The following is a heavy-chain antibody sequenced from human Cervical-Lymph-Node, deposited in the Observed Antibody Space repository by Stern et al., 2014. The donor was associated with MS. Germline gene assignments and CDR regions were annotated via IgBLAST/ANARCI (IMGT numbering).Heavy chain of an antibody. J-gene: IGHJ2*01. CDR2: ISPMFGTI. D-gene: IGHD4-23*01. V-gene: IGHV1-69*01. CDR3: ARDGRGNFFYFDL. CDR1: GSTFTSYA. Sequence: VQLVESGAELKTPGSSVRISCKAFGSTFTSYAINWGRQAPGQGPEWMGRISPMFGTINYAQNFQGRVTISADESTGTAYMELTGLTSEDTAVFYCARDGRGNFFYFDLWGRGTLVTVSS.